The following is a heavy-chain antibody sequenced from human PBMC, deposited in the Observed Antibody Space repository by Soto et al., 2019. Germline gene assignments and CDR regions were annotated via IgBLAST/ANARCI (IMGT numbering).Heavy chain of an antibody. D-gene: IGHD6-13*01. Sequence: PSETLSLTCTVSGGSISSGGYYWSWIRQHPGKGLEWIGYIYYSGSTYYNPSLKSRVTISVDTSKNQFSLKLSSVTAADTAVYYCARYSSSWYRYFDYWGQGTLVTVSS. CDR1: GGSISSGGYY. V-gene: IGHV4-31*03. CDR2: IYYSGST. CDR3: ARYSSSWYRYFDY. J-gene: IGHJ4*02.